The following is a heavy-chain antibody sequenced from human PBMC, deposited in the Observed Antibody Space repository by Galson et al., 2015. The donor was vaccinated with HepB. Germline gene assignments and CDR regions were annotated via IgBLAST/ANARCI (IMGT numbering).Heavy chain of an antibody. D-gene: IGHD6-19*01. J-gene: IGHJ4*02. CDR3: AKDGVADSGWYSDY. V-gene: IGHV3-23*01. Sequence: SLRLSCAASGFTFSSYAMSWVRRAPGKGLQWLSIISSSGDLRRYADSAKGRFTISRDNSKSALYLQMNSLTADDTAVYYCAKDGVADSGWYSDYWGRGTLVTVSS. CDR1: GFTFSSYA. CDR2: ISSSGDLR.